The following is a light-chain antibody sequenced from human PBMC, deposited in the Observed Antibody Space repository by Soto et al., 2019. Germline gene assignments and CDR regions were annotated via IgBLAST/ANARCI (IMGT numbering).Light chain of an antibody. CDR3: QVWESSVDHWV. CDR1: NIGILS. J-gene: IGLJ2*01. CDR2: DDS. Sequence: SYELTQPPSVSEAPGQTARITCGGNNIGILSVHWYQQRPGQAPVLVLFDDSDRPSGIPERFSGSNSGNTATLTISWVEAGDEAVYYCQVWESSVDHWVFGDGTKLTVL. V-gene: IGLV3-21*02.